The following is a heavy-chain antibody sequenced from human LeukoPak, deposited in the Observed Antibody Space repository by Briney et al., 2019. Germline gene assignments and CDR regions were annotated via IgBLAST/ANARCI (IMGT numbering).Heavy chain of an antibody. Sequence: SQTLSLTCTVSGGSISGGGYYWSWIRQHPGKGLEWIGYIYYSGSTYYNPSLKSRVTISVDTSKNQFSLKLSSVTAADTAVYYCARDLWFGEVGYGMDVWGQGTTVTVSS. CDR2: IYYSGST. D-gene: IGHD3-10*01. CDR3: ARDLWFGEVGYGMDV. CDR1: GGSISGGGYY. J-gene: IGHJ6*02. V-gene: IGHV4-31*03.